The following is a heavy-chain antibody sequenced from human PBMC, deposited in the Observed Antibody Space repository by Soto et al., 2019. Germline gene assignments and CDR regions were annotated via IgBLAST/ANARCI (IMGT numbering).Heavy chain of an antibody. CDR1: GYTFTSYG. Sequence: AAVKVSCKASGYTFTSYGISWVRQAPGQGREWMGWISAYNSNTNYAQKLQGRVTMTTDTSTSTAYMELRSLRSDDTAVYYCARDRPRGPWFVDYWGQGTLVTASS. D-gene: IGHD3-22*01. J-gene: IGHJ4*02. CDR2: ISAYNSNT. V-gene: IGHV1-18*01. CDR3: ARDRPRGPWFVDY.